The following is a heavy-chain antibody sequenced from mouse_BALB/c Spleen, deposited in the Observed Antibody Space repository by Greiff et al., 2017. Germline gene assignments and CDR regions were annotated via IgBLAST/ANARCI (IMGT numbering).Heavy chain of an antibody. V-gene: IGHV1-18*01. J-gene: IGHJ3*01. CDR1: GYTFTEYT. CDR3: ARGDGTTMITTGGSLAY. Sequence: EVQLQQSGPELVKPGASVKISCKTSGYTFTEYTMHWVKQSHGKSLEWIGGINPNNGGTSYNQKFKGKATLTVDKSSSTAYMELRSLTSEDSAVYYCARGDGTTMITTGGSLAYWGQGTLVTVSA. CDR2: INPNNGGT. D-gene: IGHD2-4*01.